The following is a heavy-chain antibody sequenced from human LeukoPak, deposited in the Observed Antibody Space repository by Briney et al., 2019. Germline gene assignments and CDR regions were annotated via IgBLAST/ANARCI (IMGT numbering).Heavy chain of an antibody. CDR3: TRVGDDYPY. J-gene: IGHJ4*02. V-gene: IGHV1-2*02. CDR1: GYIFTAYN. D-gene: IGHD5-24*01. Sequence: ASVTVSCKASGYIFTAYNLHWVRQAPGQKPEWMGWIKANSGDTNYAQKFQGRVTMTRDTSISTVYMELSGLTADDTAVYYCTRVGDDYPYWGQGTLVTVSS. CDR2: IKANSGDT.